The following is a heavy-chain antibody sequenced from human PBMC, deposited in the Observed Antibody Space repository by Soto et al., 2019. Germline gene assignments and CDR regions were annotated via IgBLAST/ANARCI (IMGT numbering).Heavy chain of an antibody. CDR1: GYTFTSYA. V-gene: IGHV1-3*01. D-gene: IGHD7-27*01. CDR3: EIGANWVDI. CDR2: INAGNGNT. J-gene: IGHJ3*02. Sequence: ASVKVSCKASGYTFTSYAMHWVRQAPGQRLKRKAWINAGNGNTKYSQKFQGRVAITRDTSASTAYMELSSLRSEDTCVYYCEIGANWVDIWGRGTMVAVSS.